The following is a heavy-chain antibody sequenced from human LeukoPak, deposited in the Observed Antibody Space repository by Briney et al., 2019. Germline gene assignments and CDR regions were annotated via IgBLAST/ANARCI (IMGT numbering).Heavy chain of an antibody. V-gene: IGHV4-59*08. J-gene: IGHJ4*02. D-gene: IGHD2-21*02. CDR1: GGSISSYY. Sequence: SETLSLTCTVSGGSISSYYWSWIQQPPGKGLEWIGYIYYSGSTNYNPSLKSRVTISVDTSKNQFSLKLSSVTAADTAVYYCARVAYCGGDCYWYFDYWGQGTLVTVSS. CDR3: ARVAYCGGDCYWYFDY. CDR2: IYYSGST.